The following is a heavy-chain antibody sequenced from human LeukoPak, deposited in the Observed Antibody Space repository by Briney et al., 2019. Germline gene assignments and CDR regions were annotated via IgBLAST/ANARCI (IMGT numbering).Heavy chain of an antibody. D-gene: IGHD3-3*01. CDR1: GFTFSSYW. J-gene: IGHJ4*02. CDR2: IKQDGSEM. Sequence: GGSLRLSCAASGFTFSSYWMNWIRQAPGKGLEWVANIKQDGSEMYYVDSVKGRFTISRDNDRKSLYLQLNGLRAEDTAVYYCVRKGFWSGYYDFWGQGTLVTVSS. V-gene: IGHV3-7*01. CDR3: VRKGFWSGYYDF.